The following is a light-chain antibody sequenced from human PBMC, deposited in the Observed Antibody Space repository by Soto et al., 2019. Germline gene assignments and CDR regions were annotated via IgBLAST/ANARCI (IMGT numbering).Light chain of an antibody. V-gene: IGKV3-15*01. CDR3: QQYNDWWT. J-gene: IGKJ1*01. CDR1: QSVSNN. Sequence: EIVLTQSPGTLSLSPGERATLSCRASQSVSNNLTWYQQKPGQPPRLLIYGASTRATGVPGRFSSSGSGTEFTLTISSLQSEDFAVYYCQQYNDWWTFGQGTKVDIK. CDR2: GAS.